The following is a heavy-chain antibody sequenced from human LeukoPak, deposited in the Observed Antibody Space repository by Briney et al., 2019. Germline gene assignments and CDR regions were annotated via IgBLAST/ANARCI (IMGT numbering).Heavy chain of an antibody. Sequence: GRSLRLSCAASGITVSSNYMSGVRQAPAKGLEWVSVMYSGGNTYYADSVKGRFTISRDKSKNTLYLQMNSLRAEDTAVYYCARGIGSTVFFYHWGQGTLVTVSS. V-gene: IGHV3-53*01. CDR3: ARGIGSTVFFYH. D-gene: IGHD4-11*01. CDR2: MYSGGNT. J-gene: IGHJ4*02. CDR1: GITVSSNY.